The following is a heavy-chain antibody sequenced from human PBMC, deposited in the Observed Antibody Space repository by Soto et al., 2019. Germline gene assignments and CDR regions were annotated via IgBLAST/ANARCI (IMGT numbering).Heavy chain of an antibody. CDR2: IYYSGST. J-gene: IGHJ5*02. V-gene: IGHV4-39*01. Sequence: QLQLQESGPGLVKPSETLSLTCTVSGGSISSSSYYWGWIRQPPGKGLEWIGSIYYSGSTYYNPSLKSRVTLAVEQSKTQLSLKLSSVTAADTAVYYCASAPKRYCSSTSCYGNWFDPWGQGTLVTVSS. CDR3: ASAPKRYCSSTSCYGNWFDP. D-gene: IGHD2-2*01. CDR1: GGSISSSSYY.